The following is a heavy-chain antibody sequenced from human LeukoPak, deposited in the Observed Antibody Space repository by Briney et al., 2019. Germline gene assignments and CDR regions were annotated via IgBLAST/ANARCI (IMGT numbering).Heavy chain of an antibody. V-gene: IGHV4-4*07. CDR2: MYTTGTT. CDR1: AGSISSYF. Sequence: SETLSLTCNVSAGSISSYFWSWIRQPAGKGLEWIGRMYTTGTTNYNPSLKSRITTSVDTSKSQFSLNLSSVTAADTAVYYCARAVRGTVGVSEASYIDYWGQGTLVTVSS. J-gene: IGHJ4*02. D-gene: IGHD3-16*01. CDR3: ARAVRGTVGVSEASYIDY.